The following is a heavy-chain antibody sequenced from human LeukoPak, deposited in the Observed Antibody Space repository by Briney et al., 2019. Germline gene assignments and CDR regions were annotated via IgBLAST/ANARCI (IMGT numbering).Heavy chain of an antibody. CDR1: GFTFSRYD. CDR2: ISTAGDT. D-gene: IGHD3-22*01. V-gene: IGHV3-13*01. Sequence: GGSLRLSCAASGFTFSRYDMHWVRQVTGKGLEWVSAISTAGDTYYPGSVKGRFTVSRENAKNSLYPQMNSLSAGDTAVYYCARDISGGYDGLDVWGQGTTVTVSS. J-gene: IGHJ6*02. CDR3: ARDISGGYDGLDV.